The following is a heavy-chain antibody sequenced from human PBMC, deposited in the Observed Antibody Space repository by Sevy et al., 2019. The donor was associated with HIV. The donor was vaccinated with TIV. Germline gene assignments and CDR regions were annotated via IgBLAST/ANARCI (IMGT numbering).Heavy chain of an antibody. J-gene: IGHJ4*02. CDR2: VDNDGSGT. D-gene: IGHD2-8*01. Sequence: GGSLRLSCAASGFTFTNYWMHWVRQAPGKGLVWVSRVDNDGSGTNYADSVKGRFTISRDNAKNTVYLQMNSLGAEDTAFYYCTRDMYGIDYWGQGTLVTVSS. CDR3: TRDMYGIDY. CDR1: GFTFTNYW. V-gene: IGHV3-74*01.